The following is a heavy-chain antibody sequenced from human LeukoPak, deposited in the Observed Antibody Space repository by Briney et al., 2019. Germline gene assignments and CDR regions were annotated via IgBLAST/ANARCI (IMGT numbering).Heavy chain of an antibody. V-gene: IGHV3-23*01. Sequence: GGSLRLSSAEPGFTFSTYAMNCVRQAPGKGLEWISTISSSGGNTYYTNSVKGRFTISRDNSKNSLYLQMNSLKAEDTDRYCCARALNYGSTWDVHWFYPWGQGTLVTVSS. CDR1: GFTFSTYA. J-gene: IGHJ5*02. D-gene: IGHD6-13*01. CDR3: ARALNYGSTWDVHWFYP. CDR2: ISSSGGNT.